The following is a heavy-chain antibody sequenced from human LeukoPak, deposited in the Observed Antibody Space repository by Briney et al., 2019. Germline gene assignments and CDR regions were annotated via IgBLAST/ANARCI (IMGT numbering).Heavy chain of an antibody. CDR2: ITPTADWT. V-gene: IGHV3-23*01. D-gene: IGHD4-23*01. Sequence: GGSLRLSCVASGFTFSSCSMTWVRQAPGKGLECVSTITPTADWTFYADSVKGRFSISRDNAKNTLYLQMNSLRVEDTAVYYCARGRPHGNDYWGQGTLVTVSS. J-gene: IGHJ4*02. CDR3: ARGRPHGNDY. CDR1: GFTFSSCS.